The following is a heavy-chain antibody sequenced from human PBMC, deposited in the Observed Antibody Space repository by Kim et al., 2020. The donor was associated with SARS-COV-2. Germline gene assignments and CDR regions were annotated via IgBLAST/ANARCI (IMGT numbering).Heavy chain of an antibody. V-gene: IGHV1-69*13. CDR3: AGRMVYAPNWFDP. Sequence: SVKVSCKASGGTFSSYAISWVRQAPGQGLEWMGGIIPIFGTANYAQKFQGRVTITADESTITAYMELSSLRSEDTAVYYCAGRMVYAPNWFDPWGQGTLVTVSS. D-gene: IGHD2-8*01. CDR2: IIPIFGTA. CDR1: GGTFSSYA. J-gene: IGHJ5*02.